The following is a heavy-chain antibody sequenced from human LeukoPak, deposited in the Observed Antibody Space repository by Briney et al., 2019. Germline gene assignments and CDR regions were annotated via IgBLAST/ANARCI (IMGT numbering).Heavy chain of an antibody. D-gene: IGHD2-2*01. CDR3: ARAFRLAMVDY. Sequence: GGSLRLSCAASGFPFSDYYMSWIRQAPGKGLEWVSYISSSGSTIYYADSVKGRFTISRDNAKNSLYLQMNSLRAEDTAVYYCARAFRLAMVDYWGQGTLVTVSS. V-gene: IGHV3-11*01. CDR2: ISSSGSTI. CDR1: GFPFSDYY. J-gene: IGHJ4*02.